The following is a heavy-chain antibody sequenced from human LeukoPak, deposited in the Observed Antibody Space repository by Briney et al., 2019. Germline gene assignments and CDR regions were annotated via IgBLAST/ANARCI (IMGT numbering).Heavy chain of an antibody. CDR2: MYHSGST. V-gene: IGHV4-39*07. Sequence: SETLSLTCTVSGGSISSGSYYWGWIRQPPGKGLEWIGSMYHSGSTYYNPPLKSRVTISEDTSKNQFSLKLRSVTAADTAVYYCARGPRFGELLWHWFDPWGQGTLVTVSS. CDR1: GGSISSGSYY. D-gene: IGHD3-10*01. CDR3: ARGPRFGELLWHWFDP. J-gene: IGHJ5*02.